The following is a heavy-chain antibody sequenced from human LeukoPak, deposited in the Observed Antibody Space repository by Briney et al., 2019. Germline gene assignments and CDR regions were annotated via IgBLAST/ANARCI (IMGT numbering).Heavy chain of an antibody. D-gene: IGHD3-16*01. Sequence: SETLSLTCTVSGYSISSGYYWGWIRQPPGKGLEWIGSIHHSGSTYYNPSLKSRVTISVDTSKNQFSLKLSSVTAADTAVYYCARQGDGGRAFDYWGQGTLVTVSS. CDR2: IHHSGST. CDR3: ARQGDGGRAFDY. CDR1: GYSISSGYY. J-gene: IGHJ4*02. V-gene: IGHV4-38-2*02.